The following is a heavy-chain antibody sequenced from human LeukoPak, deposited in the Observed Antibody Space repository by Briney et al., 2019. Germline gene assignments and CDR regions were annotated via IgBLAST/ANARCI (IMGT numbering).Heavy chain of an antibody. CDR2: IYTSGST. Sequence: SETLSLTCTVSGGSISSGSYYWSWIRQPAGKGLEWIGRIYTSGSTNYNPSLKSRVTISVDTSKNQFSLKLSSVTAADTAVYYCARRGGHGGSFDYWGQGTLVTVSS. CDR1: GGSISSGSYY. CDR3: ARRGGHGGSFDY. J-gene: IGHJ4*02. V-gene: IGHV4-61*02. D-gene: IGHD4-23*01.